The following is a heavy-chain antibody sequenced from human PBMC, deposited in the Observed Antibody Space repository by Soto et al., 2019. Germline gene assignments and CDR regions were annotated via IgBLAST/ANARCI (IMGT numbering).Heavy chain of an antibody. D-gene: IGHD3-22*01. CDR1: GGSLSGYY. V-gene: IGHV4-59*01. J-gene: IGHJ4*02. CDR3: AREFYYDSSGIGFXS. CDR2: FYSSGSP. Sequence: SETLSLTCTVSGGSLSGYYWSWIRQPPGKGLEWIGDFYSSGSPHHNPSLKNRVSISEDRSKNEFSLKLSSVTAADTAIYYCAREFYYDSSGIGFXSWGQGTLVTVSS.